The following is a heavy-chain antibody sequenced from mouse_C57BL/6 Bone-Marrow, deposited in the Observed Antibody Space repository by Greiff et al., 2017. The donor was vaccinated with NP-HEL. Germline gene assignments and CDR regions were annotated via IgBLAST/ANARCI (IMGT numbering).Heavy chain of an antibody. CDR3: ARSEDY. CDR2: IDPSDSYT. Sequence: VQLQQPGAELVRPGTSVKLSCKASGYTFTSYWMHLVKQRPGQGLEWIGVIDPSDSYTNYNQKFKGKATLTVDTSSSTAYMQLSSLTSEDSAVYYCARSEDYWGQGTTLTVSS. CDR1: GYTFTSYW. V-gene: IGHV1-59*01. J-gene: IGHJ2*01.